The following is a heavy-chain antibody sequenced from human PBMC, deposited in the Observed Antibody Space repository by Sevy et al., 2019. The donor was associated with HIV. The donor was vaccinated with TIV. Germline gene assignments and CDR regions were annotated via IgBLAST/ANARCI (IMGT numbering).Heavy chain of an antibody. V-gene: IGHV4-34*01. Sequence: SETLSLTCAVYGGSFSGYYWSWIRQPPGKGLEWIGEINHSGSTNYNPSLKSRVTISVDTSKNQFSLKLISVTAADTAVYYCARGLGYCSGGSCYSYYYYGMDVWGQGTTVTVSS. D-gene: IGHD2-15*01. CDR1: GGSFSGYY. CDR2: INHSGST. J-gene: IGHJ6*02. CDR3: ARGLGYCSGGSCYSYYYYGMDV.